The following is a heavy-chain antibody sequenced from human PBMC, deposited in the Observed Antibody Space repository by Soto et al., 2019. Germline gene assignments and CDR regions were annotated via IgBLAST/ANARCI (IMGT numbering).Heavy chain of an antibody. V-gene: IGHV3-30-3*01. Sequence: PGGSLRLSCAASGFTFSSYAMHWVRQAPGKGLGWVAVISYDGSNKYYADSVKGRFTISRDNSKNTLYLQMNSLRAEDTAVYYCARWALTTVTERYGMDVWGQGTTVTVSS. J-gene: IGHJ6*02. CDR1: GFTFSSYA. D-gene: IGHD3-3*01. CDR3: ARWALTTVTERYGMDV. CDR2: ISYDGSNK.